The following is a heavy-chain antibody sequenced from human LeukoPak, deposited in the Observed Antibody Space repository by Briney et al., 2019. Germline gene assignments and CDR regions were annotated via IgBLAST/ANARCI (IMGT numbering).Heavy chain of an antibody. D-gene: IGHD3-9*01. CDR1: GGSFSGYY. Sequence: SQTLSLTCSVDGGSFSGYYWGWIRQLPGKGLEWIGEINHSGSTNYNPSLKSRVTISVDTSKNQFSLKLSAVTPADTAVYYCARGDYDILTGYYLRYFDYWGQGTLVTVSS. CDR3: ARGDYDILTGYYLRYFDY. V-gene: IGHV4-34*01. J-gene: IGHJ4*02. CDR2: INHSGST.